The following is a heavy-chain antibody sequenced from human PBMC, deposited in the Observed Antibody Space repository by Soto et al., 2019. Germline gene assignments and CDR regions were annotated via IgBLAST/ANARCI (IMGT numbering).Heavy chain of an antibody. J-gene: IGHJ4*02. Sequence: GESLKISCKGSGYSFASHLVAWVRQMPGKGLEWIGTIYPGDSDTKYSSAFRGHVTISADTSVSTAYLQWRSLEAMDSAIYYCARYSGRYWHFLDFWGQGTLVTVSS. D-gene: IGHD2-21*02. CDR2: IYPGDSDT. CDR1: GYSFASHL. CDR3: ARYSGRYWHFLDF. V-gene: IGHV5-51*01.